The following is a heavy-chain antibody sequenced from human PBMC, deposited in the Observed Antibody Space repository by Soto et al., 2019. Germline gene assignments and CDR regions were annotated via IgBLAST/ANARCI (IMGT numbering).Heavy chain of an antibody. CDR1: GGTFSSYA. CDR3: ARDPDFIAAADNWFDP. V-gene: IGHV1-69*13. J-gene: IGHJ5*02. Sequence: SVKVSCKASGGTFSSYAISWVRQAPGQGLEWMGGIIPIFGTANYAQKFQGRVTITADESTSTAYMELSSLRSEDTAVYYCARDPDFIAAADNWFDPWGQGTLVTVSS. CDR2: IIPIFGTA. D-gene: IGHD6-13*01.